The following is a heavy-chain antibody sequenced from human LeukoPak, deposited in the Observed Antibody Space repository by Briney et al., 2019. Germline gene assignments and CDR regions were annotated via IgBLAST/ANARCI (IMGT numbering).Heavy chain of an antibody. CDR1: GFTFEEYT. D-gene: IGHD3-22*01. J-gene: IGHJ4*02. CDR3: ARDPYYDSIGYYPTVFDY. CDR2: IKWNSGRI. Sequence: PGGSLRLSCAASGFTFEEYTMHWVRQAPGKGLEWVSCIKWNSGRIAYASSVKGRFTISRDTAKNSLYLQMNSLGAEDTAVYYCARDPYYDSIGYYPTVFDYWGQGTLVTVSS. V-gene: IGHV3-9*01.